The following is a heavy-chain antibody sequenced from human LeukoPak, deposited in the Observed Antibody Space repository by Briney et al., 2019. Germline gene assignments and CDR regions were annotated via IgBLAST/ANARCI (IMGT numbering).Heavy chain of an antibody. D-gene: IGHD3-22*01. J-gene: IGHJ6*03. CDR1: GGSISSYY. Sequence: SETLSLTCTVSGGSISSYYWSWIRQPPGKGLEWIGYIYYSGSTNYHPSLKSRVTMSVDTSKNQFSLKLSSVTAADTAVYYCARAINYYDSSGYYPGGFDYYYMDVWGKGTTVTVSS. V-gene: IGHV4-59*12. CDR3: ARAINYYDSSGYYPGGFDYYYMDV. CDR2: IYYSGST.